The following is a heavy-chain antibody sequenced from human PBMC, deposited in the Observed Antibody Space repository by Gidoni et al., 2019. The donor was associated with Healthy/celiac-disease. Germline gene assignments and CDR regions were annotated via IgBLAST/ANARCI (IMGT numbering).Heavy chain of an antibody. CDR2: IWYDGSNK. CDR3: ARDNGYCSSTSCYSGWFDP. V-gene: IGHV3-33*01. D-gene: IGHD2-2*03. J-gene: IGHJ5*02. CDR1: GFTFSSHG. Sequence: QVQLVESGGGVVQPGRSLRLACAASGFTFSSHGMHWVRQAPGKGPGWVAVIWYDGSNKYYADSVKGRFTISRDNSKNTLYLQMNSLRAEDTAVYYCARDNGYCSSTSCYSGWFDPWGQGTLVTVSS.